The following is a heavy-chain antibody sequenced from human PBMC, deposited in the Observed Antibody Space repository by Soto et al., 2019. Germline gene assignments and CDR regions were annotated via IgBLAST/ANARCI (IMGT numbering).Heavy chain of an antibody. CDR1: GGSFSGYY. D-gene: IGHD2-15*01. Sequence: SETLSLTCAVYGGSFSGYYWSWIRRPPGKGLEWIGEINHSGSTNYNPSLKSRVTISVDTSKNQFSLKLSSVTAADTAVYYCARYCSGGSCSPRNAFDIWGQGTMVTVSS. CDR3: ARYCSGGSCSPRNAFDI. CDR2: INHSGST. V-gene: IGHV4-34*01. J-gene: IGHJ3*02.